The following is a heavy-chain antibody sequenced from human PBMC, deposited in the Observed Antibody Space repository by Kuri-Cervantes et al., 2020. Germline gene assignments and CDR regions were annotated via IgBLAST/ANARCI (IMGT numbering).Heavy chain of an antibody. Sequence: GESLKISCAASGFTFSSYAMSWVRQAPGKGLEWVSAISGSGGSTYYADSVKGRFTISRDNSKNTLYLQMNSLRAEDTAVYYCAREMLLVVAALYNTDAFDIWGQGTMVTVSS. V-gene: IGHV3-23*01. CDR2: ISGSGGST. D-gene: IGHD2-15*01. CDR1: GFTFSSYA. J-gene: IGHJ3*02. CDR3: AREMLLVVAALYNTDAFDI.